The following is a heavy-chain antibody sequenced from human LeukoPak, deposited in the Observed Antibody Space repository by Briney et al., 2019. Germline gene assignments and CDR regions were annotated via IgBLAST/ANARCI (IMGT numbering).Heavy chain of an antibody. CDR3: AKDQTPRLVEGGEVDY. CDR1: RFTFSSYG. J-gene: IGHJ4*02. CDR2: ISYDGSNK. D-gene: IGHD6-6*01. Sequence: GGSLRLSCAASRFTFSSYGMHWVRQAPGKGLEWVAVISYDGSNKYYADSVKGRFTISRDNSKNTLYLQMNSLRAEDTAVYYCAKDQTPRLVEGGEVDYWGQGTLVTVSS. V-gene: IGHV3-30*18.